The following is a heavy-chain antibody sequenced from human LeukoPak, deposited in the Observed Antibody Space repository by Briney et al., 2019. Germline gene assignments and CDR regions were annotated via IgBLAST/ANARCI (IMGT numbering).Heavy chain of an antibody. D-gene: IGHD6-13*01. CDR3: ARVHHSSSWGTDDC. CDR1: GFTFSSYW. CDR2: IKEDGSEK. V-gene: IGHV3-7*01. J-gene: IGHJ4*02. Sequence: GGSLRLSCAASGFTFSSYWMSWVRQAPGKGLEWVANIKEDGSEKYYVDSVRGRFTISRDNAKSSLYLHMNSLRAEDTAVYYCARVHHSSSWGTDDCWGQGTQVTVSS.